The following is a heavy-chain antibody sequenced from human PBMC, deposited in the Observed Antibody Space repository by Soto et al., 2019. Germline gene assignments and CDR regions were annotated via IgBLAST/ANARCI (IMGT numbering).Heavy chain of an antibody. CDR1: GFTFSSYA. J-gene: IGHJ5*02. V-gene: IGHV3-64*01. Sequence: GGSLILSCAASGFTFSSYAMHWVRQAPGKGLEYVSAISSNGGSTYYANSVKGRFTISRDNSKNTLYLQMGGLRAEDMAVYYCARDSEPYSSSWTNWFDPWGQGTLVTVSS. CDR3: ARDSEPYSSSWTNWFDP. D-gene: IGHD6-13*01. CDR2: ISSNGGST.